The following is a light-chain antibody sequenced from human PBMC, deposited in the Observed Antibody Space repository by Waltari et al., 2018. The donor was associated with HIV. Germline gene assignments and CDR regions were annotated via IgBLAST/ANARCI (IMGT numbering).Light chain of an antibody. CDR2: GAA. Sequence: EIVMTQSPATLSVSPGERATLSCRASQSVSSNLAWYQQKPGQAPRLLIYGAATRATGIPARFRGSGSGTEFTLTISRLQSEDFAVYYCQQYNNWPPLTFGGGTKGEIK. CDR1: QSVSSN. J-gene: IGKJ4*01. V-gene: IGKV3-15*01. CDR3: QQYNNWPPLT.